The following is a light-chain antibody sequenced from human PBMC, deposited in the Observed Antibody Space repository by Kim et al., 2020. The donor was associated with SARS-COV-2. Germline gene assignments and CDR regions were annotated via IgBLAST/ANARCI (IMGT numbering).Light chain of an antibody. CDR3: QQYNSYSWT. CDR1: QSSSSW. Sequence: SVGDGVTTTCRTSQSSSSWLAWYQQKPGKAPKLLIYKASSLESGVPSRFSGSGSGTEFTLTISSLPPDDFATYYCQQYNSYSWTFGQGTKVDIK. V-gene: IGKV1-5*03. CDR2: KAS. J-gene: IGKJ1*01.